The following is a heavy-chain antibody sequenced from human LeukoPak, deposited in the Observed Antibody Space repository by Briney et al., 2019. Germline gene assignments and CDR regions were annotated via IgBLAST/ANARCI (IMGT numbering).Heavy chain of an antibody. Sequence: SETLSLTCTVFGGSVSSGSYYWSWIRQPPGKGLEWIGYIYYSGSTNYNPSLKSRVTISVDTSKNQFSLKLSSVTAADTAVYYCARIPYSSGWYIWYFDLWGRGTLVTVSS. CDR3: ARIPYSSGWYIWYFDL. CDR1: GGSVSSGSYY. V-gene: IGHV4-61*01. CDR2: IYYSGST. D-gene: IGHD6-19*01. J-gene: IGHJ2*01.